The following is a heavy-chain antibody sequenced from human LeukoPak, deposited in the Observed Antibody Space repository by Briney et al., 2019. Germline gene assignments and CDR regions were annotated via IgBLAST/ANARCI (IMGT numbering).Heavy chain of an antibody. D-gene: IGHD2-2*01. CDR3: ARDRAVVPAAGLAVAEGSSYYFDY. CDR1: GYTFTSYG. J-gene: IGHJ4*02. Sequence: ASVKVSCKPSGYTFTSYGISWVRQAPGQGLEWMGWISAYNGNTNYAQKLQGRVTMTTDTSTSTAYMELRSLRSEDTAVYYCARDRAVVPAAGLAVAEGSSYYFDYWGQGTLVTVSS. CDR2: ISAYNGNT. V-gene: IGHV1-18*01.